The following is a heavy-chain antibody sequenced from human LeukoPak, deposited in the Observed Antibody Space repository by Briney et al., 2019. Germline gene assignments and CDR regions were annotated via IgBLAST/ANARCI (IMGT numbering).Heavy chain of an antibody. V-gene: IGHV4-34*01. CDR3: ASSSRHYYYGSGSQYYFDY. CDR2: INHSGST. CDR1: GGSFSGYY. D-gene: IGHD3-10*01. Sequence: PSETLSLTCAVYGGSFSGYYWSWIRRPPGKGLEWIGEINHSGSTNYNPSLKSRVTISVDTSKNQFSLKLSSVTAADTAVYYCASSSRHYYYGSGSQYYFDYWGQGTLVTVSS. J-gene: IGHJ4*02.